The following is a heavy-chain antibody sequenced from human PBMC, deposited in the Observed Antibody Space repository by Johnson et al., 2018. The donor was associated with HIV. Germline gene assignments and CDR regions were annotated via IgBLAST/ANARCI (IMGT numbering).Heavy chain of an antibody. V-gene: IGHV3-74*02. Sequence: VQLVESGGGVVQPGRSLRLSCAASGFTFTSYAMHWVRQAPGKGLVWVSRINSDGSSTSYADSVKGRFTISRDNAKNTLYLQMNSLRAEDTAVYYCARVGGGGTYDYDSSGRAGGAFDIWGQGTMVTVSS. CDR1: GFTFTSYA. J-gene: IGHJ3*02. D-gene: IGHD3-22*01. CDR2: INSDGSST. CDR3: ARVGGGGTYDYDSSGRAGGAFDI.